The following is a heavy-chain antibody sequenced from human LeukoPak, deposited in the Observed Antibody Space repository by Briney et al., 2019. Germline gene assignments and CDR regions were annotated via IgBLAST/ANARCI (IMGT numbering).Heavy chain of an antibody. J-gene: IGHJ4*02. D-gene: IGHD5-12*01. V-gene: IGHV3-23*01. CDR2: ISGSGGST. Sequence: QPGGSLRLSCAASGFTFSSYAMSWVRQAPGKGLEWVSAISGSGGSTYYADSVKGRFTISGDNSKNTLYLQMNSLRAEDTAVYYCAKDQDIVATASCDYWGQGTLVTVSS. CDR3: AKDQDIVATASCDY. CDR1: GFTFSSYA.